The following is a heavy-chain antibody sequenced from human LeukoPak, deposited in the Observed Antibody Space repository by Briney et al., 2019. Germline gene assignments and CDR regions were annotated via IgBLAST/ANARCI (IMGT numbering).Heavy chain of an antibody. CDR3: AREPAYNWNDRDAFDI. Sequence: GASVKVSCKASGYTFTSYGISWVRQAPGQGLEWMGWISAYNGNTNYAQKLQGRVTITADESTSTAYMELSSLRSEDTAVYYCAREPAYNWNDRDAFDIWGQGTMVTVSS. J-gene: IGHJ3*02. CDR2: ISAYNGNT. V-gene: IGHV1-18*01. CDR1: GYTFTSYG. D-gene: IGHD1-1*01.